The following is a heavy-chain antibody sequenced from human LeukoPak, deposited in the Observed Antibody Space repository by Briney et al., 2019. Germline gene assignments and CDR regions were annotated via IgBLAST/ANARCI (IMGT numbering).Heavy chain of an antibody. CDR2: IASDGSST. V-gene: IGHV3-74*01. J-gene: IGHJ4*02. D-gene: IGHD4-23*01. CDR3: VRGRPHGNDY. CDR1: GFTFSSYW. Sequence: GGSLRLSCAASGFTFSSYWMNWVRQAPGKGLVWVSRIASDGSSTTYADSVKGRFSISRDNAKNTLYLQMNSLRVEDTAVYYCVRGRPHGNDYWGQGTLVTVSS.